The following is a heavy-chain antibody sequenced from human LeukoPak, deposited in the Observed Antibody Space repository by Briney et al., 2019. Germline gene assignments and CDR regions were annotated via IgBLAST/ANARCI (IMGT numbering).Heavy chain of an antibody. CDR1: GGPFSGYY. CDR3: ARAGGAAAGRFYYYYYYMDV. CDR2: INHSGST. J-gene: IGHJ6*03. Sequence: PSETLSLTCAVYGGPFSGYYWSWLRQPPGKGLEWIGEINHSGSTNYTPSLKSRVTISVDTSKNQFSLKLSSLTAADTAVHYCARAGGAAAGRFYYYYYYMDVWGKGTTVTVSS. V-gene: IGHV4-34*01. D-gene: IGHD6-13*01.